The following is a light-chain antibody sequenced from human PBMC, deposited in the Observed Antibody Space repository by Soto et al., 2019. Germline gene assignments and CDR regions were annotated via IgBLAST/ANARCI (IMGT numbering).Light chain of an antibody. J-gene: IGLJ7*01. CDR3: QTWDTVFHAV. Sequence: QPVLTQSPSASASLGASVKLTCILSSGHSSYAITWHQQRPEKGPRYLMKLNNDGSHSKGDGIPDRFSGSSSGAERYLTIASLQSEDEADYHCQTWDTVFHAVFGGGTQLTVL. V-gene: IGLV4-69*01. CDR1: SGHSSYA. CDR2: LNNDGSH.